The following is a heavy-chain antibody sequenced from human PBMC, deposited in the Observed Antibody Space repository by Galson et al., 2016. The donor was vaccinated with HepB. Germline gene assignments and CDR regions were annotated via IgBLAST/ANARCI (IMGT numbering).Heavy chain of an antibody. CDR1: GGSISSSSYY. Sequence: ETLSLTCTVSGGSISSSSYYRGRIRQPPGKGLEWIGSICYSGSTYYNPSLNCRVTISVDTSKNQFSLKLSSVTTTDTAMYYCARQEALMVYALGRGIDYWGQGTLVTVSS. V-gene: IGHV4-39*01. J-gene: IGHJ4*02. CDR3: ARQEALMVYALGRGIDY. D-gene: IGHD2-8*01. CDR2: ICYSGST.